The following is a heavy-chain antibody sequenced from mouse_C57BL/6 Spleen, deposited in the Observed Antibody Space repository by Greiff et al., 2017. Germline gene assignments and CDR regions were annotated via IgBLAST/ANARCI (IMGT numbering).Heavy chain of an antibody. CDR2: IYPGDGDT. V-gene: IGHV1-82*01. Sequence: LQESGPELVKPGASVKISCKASGYAFSSSWMNWVKQRPGKGLEWIGRIYPGDGDTNYNGKFKGKATLTADKSSSTAYMQLSSLTSEDSAVYFCARKATGVFDYWGQGTTLTVSS. CDR3: ARKATGVFDY. J-gene: IGHJ2*01. CDR1: GYAFSSSW. D-gene: IGHD4-1*01.